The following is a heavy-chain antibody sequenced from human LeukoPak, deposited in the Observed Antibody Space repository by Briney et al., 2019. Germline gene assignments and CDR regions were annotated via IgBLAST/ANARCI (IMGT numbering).Heavy chain of an antibody. CDR2: ISYDGGTQ. D-gene: IGHD3-9*01. CDR3: ARVVLRYFDWFLQGEYFDY. CDR1: GFSFSSYA. Sequence: PRRSLRLSCAASGFSFSSYAMYWVRQTPGKGLEWVAVISYDGGTQYYADSVKGRVTITRDNSKNTLYLQMNSLRAEDTAVYYCARVVLRYFDWFLQGEYFDYWGQGTLVTVSS. V-gene: IGHV3-30*04. J-gene: IGHJ4*02.